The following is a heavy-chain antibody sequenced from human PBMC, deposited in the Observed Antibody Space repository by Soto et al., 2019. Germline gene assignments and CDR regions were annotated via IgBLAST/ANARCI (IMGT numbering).Heavy chain of an antibody. Sequence: SETLSLTCNVSGGAINIFYWAWVRQPPGKGLEWIGLIYHTGSSSSDPSLKSRVTMSVDTSKNQISLKLRSVTAADTAVYYCARALSDYDYALDVWGQGATVTSP. CDR3: ARALSDYDYALDV. V-gene: IGHV4-59*01. J-gene: IGHJ6*02. CDR2: IYHTGSS. CDR1: GGAINIFY. D-gene: IGHD2-15*01.